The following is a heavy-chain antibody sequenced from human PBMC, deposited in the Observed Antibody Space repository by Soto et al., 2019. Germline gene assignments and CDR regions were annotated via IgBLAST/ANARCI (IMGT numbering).Heavy chain of an antibody. Sequence: GSLILSCAASGFTFSSYGMHWVRQAPGKGLEWVAVISYDGSNKYYADSVKGRFTISRDNSKNTLYLQMNSLKTEDTAVYYCARLTIGYNGFYYLDYWGQGTLVTVSS. CDR2: ISYDGSNK. V-gene: IGHV3-30*03. J-gene: IGHJ4*02. CDR3: ARLTIGYNGFYYLDY. CDR1: GFTFSSYG. D-gene: IGHD5-12*01.